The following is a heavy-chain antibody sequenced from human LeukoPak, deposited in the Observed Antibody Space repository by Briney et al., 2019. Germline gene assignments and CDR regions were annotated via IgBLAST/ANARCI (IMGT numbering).Heavy chain of an antibody. V-gene: IGHV3-11*04. CDR3: AREGYYYGSGSYSYYYYYYMDV. D-gene: IGHD3-10*01. Sequence: GGSLRLSCAASGFTFSDYYMSWIRQAPGKGLEWVSYISSSGSTIYYADSVKGRFTISRDNAKNSLYLQMNSLRAEDTAVYYCAREGYYYGSGSYSYYYYYYMDVWGKGTTVTISS. CDR1: GFTFSDYY. J-gene: IGHJ6*03. CDR2: ISSSGSTI.